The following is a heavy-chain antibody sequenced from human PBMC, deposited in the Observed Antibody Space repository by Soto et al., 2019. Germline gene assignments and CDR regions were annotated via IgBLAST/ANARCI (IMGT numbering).Heavy chain of an antibody. CDR2: TYYRSKWYN. V-gene: IGHV6-1*01. J-gene: IGHJ3*02. CDR1: VDIVSSNSAT. D-gene: IGHD2-2*02. CDR3: ARYCSSRNCYMSDAFDI. Sequence: SQTLSLTCVIYVDIVSSNSATWNCIRQSPSRGLEWLGRTYYRSKWYNDYVVSVKSRITINPDTSKNQSSLQLHSVTPEDTAVYYCARYCSSRNCYMSDAFDIWGQGTMVTVSS.